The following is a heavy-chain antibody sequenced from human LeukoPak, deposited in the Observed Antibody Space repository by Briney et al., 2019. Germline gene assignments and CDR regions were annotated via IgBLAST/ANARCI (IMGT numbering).Heavy chain of an antibody. Sequence: SETLSLTCTVSGGSISSRPYYWGWIRQPPGKGLEWLGSFDYSGSTYYKPSLKSRVTISVDTSKNQFSLKLSSVTAADTAVYFCARNFYDTKKPWDWGQGTLVTVSS. D-gene: IGHD3-22*01. CDR1: GGSISSRPYY. V-gene: IGHV4-39*01. J-gene: IGHJ4*02. CDR2: FDYSGST. CDR3: ARNFYDTKKPWD.